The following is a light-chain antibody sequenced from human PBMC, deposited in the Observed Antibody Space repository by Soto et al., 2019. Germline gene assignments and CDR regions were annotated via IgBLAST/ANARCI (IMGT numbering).Light chain of an antibody. V-gene: IGLV2-14*01. CDR3: SSYTRSSTVR. J-gene: IGLJ2*01. CDR2: DVR. Sequence: QSALTQPASVSGSPGQSVTISCTGTRSDVGGYNYISWYQQHPGKAPKFIIYDVRNRPSGVSNRFSGSRSGNTASLTISGLQAEDEADYYCSSYTRSSTVRFGGGTKVTV. CDR1: RSDVGGYNY.